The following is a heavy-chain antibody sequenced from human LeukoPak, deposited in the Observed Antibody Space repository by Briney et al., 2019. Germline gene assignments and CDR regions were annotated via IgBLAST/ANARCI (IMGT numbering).Heavy chain of an antibody. CDR2: IYTSGST. J-gene: IGHJ4*02. Sequence: SETLSLTCTVSGGSINSYYWSCIRQPAGQGLAWIGRIYTSGSTNYNPSLKSRVTMSVDTSKNQFSLKLSSVTAADTAVYYCARAKDGATTLFDYWGQGTLVTVSS. D-gene: IGHD1-26*01. CDR1: GGSINSYY. CDR3: ARAKDGATTLFDY. V-gene: IGHV4-4*07.